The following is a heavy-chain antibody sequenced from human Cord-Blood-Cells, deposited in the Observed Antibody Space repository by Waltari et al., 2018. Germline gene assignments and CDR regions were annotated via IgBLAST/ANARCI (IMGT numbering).Heavy chain of an antibody. CDR1: GFTFADYA. J-gene: IGHJ4*02. D-gene: IGHD3-22*01. Sequence: EVQLVESGGGLVQPGRSLRLSCAASGFTFADYAMHWVRQAPGKGLEWVSGISWNSGSIGYADSVKGRFTISRDNAKNSLYLQMNSLRAEDTALYYCAKDIASEDSSGYYYFDYWGQGTLVTVSS. V-gene: IGHV3-9*01. CDR3: AKDIASEDSSGYYYFDY. CDR2: ISWNSGSI.